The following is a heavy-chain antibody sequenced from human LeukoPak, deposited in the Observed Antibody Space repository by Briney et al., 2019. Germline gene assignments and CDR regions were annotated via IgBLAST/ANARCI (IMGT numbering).Heavy chain of an antibody. V-gene: IGHV4-61*01. D-gene: IGHD2-15*01. CDR2: IYYTGST. J-gene: IGHJ6*03. CDR3: ARTTEGYCSGGNCYYYYYYMDV. CDR1: GGSISSGSYY. Sequence: PSQTLSLTCTVSGGSISSGSYYWSWIRQPPGKGLEWIGYIYYTGSTSYNPSLKSRVTMSLDASKNQFSLKLRFVTPADTAVFYCARTTEGYCSGGNCYYYYYYMDVWGKGTTVTVSS.